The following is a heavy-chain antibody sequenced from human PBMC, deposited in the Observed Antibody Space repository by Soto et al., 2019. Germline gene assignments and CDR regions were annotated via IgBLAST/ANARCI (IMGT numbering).Heavy chain of an antibody. CDR2: INWNGGST. J-gene: IGHJ5*02. CDR3: ARTSPQVGFDP. V-gene: IGHV3-20*04. Sequence: GGCLRLSCAAAGFTFDDYGMSWVRQAPGKGLEWVSGINWNGGSTGYADSVKGRFTISRDNAKNSLHLQMNSLRAEDTALYYCARTSPQVGFDPWGQGTLVTVSS. CDR1: GFTFDDYG.